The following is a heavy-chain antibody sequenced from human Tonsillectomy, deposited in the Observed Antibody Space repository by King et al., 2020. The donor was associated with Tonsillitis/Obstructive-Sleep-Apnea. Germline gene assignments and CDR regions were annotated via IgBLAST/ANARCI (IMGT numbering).Heavy chain of an antibody. D-gene: IGHD5-18*01. Sequence: VQLVESGGGLVQPGGSLRLSCAASGFTFSSYAMSWVRQAPGKGLERVSGVSPSGGSRYYADSVKGRFPISRDNSKNTLYLQMNSLRADATAVYYCANEVVDSGYSYGPPDYWGQGTLVTVSS. CDR3: ANEVVDSGYSYGPPDY. CDR1: GFTFSSYA. J-gene: IGHJ4*02. V-gene: IGHV3-23*04. CDR2: VSPSGGSR.